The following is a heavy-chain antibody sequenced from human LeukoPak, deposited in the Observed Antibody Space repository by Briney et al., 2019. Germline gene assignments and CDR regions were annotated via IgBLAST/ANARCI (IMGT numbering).Heavy chain of an antibody. V-gene: IGHV3-23*01. D-gene: IGHD6-13*01. CDR2: ITSSGGST. Sequence: GGSLRLSCAASGFTFSGFAMAWVRQAPGKGLEWVSAITSSGGSTYYADSVKGRFTISRDNSKNTLFLQVNSLRAEDTAVYYCAKNGIAGLGDNWFDSWGHGTLVTVSS. CDR1: GFTFSGFA. J-gene: IGHJ5*01. CDR3: AKNGIAGLGDNWFDS.